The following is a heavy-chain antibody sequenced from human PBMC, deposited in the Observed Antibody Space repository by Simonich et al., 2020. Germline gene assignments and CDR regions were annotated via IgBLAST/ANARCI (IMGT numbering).Heavy chain of an antibody. CDR3: EKDSGYCSGGSCYYFDY. J-gene: IGHJ4*02. CDR1: GFTFGDYA. D-gene: IGHD2-15*01. V-gene: IGHV3-9*01. Sequence: EVQLVESGGGLVQPGRSLRLSCAASGFTFGDYAMHWVRQAQGEGREGGSGIRWNSGSIGYEDSVKGRFAISRDNAKNSLYLQMNRLRAEDTALYYCEKDSGYCSGGSCYYFDYWGQGTLVTVSS. CDR2: IRWNSGSI.